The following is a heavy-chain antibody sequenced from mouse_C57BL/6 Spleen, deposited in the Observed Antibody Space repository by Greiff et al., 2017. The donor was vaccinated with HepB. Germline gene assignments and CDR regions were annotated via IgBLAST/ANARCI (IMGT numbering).Heavy chain of an antibody. CDR1: GYTFTSYW. Sequence: QVQLQQPGAELVRPGTSVKLSCKASGYTFTSYWMHWVKQRPGQGLEWIGVIDPSDSYTNYNQKFKGKATLTVYTSSSTAYMQLSSLTSEDSAVYYCARKSTYWYFDVWGTGTTVTVSS. D-gene: IGHD1-3*01. CDR3: ARKSTYWYFDV. V-gene: IGHV1-59*01. CDR2: IDPSDSYT. J-gene: IGHJ1*03.